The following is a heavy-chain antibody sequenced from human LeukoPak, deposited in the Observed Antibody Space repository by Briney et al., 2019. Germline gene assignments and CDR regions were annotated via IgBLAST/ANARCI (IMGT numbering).Heavy chain of an antibody. CDR1: GFTFSSYS. CDR2: ISSSSSYI. Sequence: GGSLRLSCAASGFTFSSYSMNWVRQAPAKGLEWVSSISSSSSYIYYADSVKGRFTISRDNAKNSLYLQMNSLRAEDTAVYYCAREGRYSGSYYPPNPNWFDPWGQGTLVTVSS. J-gene: IGHJ5*02. D-gene: IGHD1-26*01. CDR3: AREGRYSGSYYPPNPNWFDP. V-gene: IGHV3-21*01.